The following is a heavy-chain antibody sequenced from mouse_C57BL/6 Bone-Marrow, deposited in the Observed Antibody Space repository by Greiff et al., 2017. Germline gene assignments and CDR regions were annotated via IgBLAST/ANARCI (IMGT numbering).Heavy chain of an antibody. D-gene: IGHD2-4*01. CDR3: ADLLDSWFAY. CDR1: GYTFTSYG. J-gene: IGHJ3*01. Sequence: QVQLKQSGAELVRPGASVKLSCKASGYTFTSYGISWVKQRTGQGLEWIGEIYPRSGNTYYNEKFKGKATLTADKSSSTAYMELRSLTSEDAAVYFGADLLDSWFAYWGQGTLVTVSA. V-gene: IGHV1-81*01. CDR2: IYPRSGNT.